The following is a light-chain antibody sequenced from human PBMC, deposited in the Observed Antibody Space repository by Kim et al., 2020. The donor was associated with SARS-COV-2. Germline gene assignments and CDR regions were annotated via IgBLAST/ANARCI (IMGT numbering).Light chain of an antibody. J-gene: IGLJ1*01. CDR2: DVS. CDR3: SSYTSSRTYV. CDR1: SSDVGGYNY. V-gene: IGLV2-14*03. Sequence: GQSITIACSGTSSDVGGYNYVSWYQQHSGKAPKLMIYDVSNRPSGVSNRFSGSKSGNTASLTISGLQAEDEADYYCSSYTSSRTYVFGTGTKVTVL.